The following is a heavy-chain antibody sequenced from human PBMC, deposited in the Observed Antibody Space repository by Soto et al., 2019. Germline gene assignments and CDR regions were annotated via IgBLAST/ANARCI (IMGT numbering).Heavy chain of an antibody. D-gene: IGHD3-10*01. CDR1: GCSISSYY. Sequence: SETLSLTCTVSGCSISSYYWSWIRQPPGKGLEWIGYIYYSGSTNYNPSLKSRVTISVDTSKNQFSLKLSSVTAADTAVYYCARPTMVTDWGQGTMVTVSS. J-gene: IGHJ3*01. V-gene: IGHV4-59*08. CDR3: ARPTMVTD. CDR2: IYYSGST.